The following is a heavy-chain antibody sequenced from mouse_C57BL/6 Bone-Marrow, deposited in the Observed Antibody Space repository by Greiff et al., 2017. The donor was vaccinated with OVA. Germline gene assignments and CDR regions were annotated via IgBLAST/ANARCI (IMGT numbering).Heavy chain of an antibody. V-gene: IGHV1-85*01. CDR1: GYTFTSYD. D-gene: IGHD1-1*01. CDR2: IYPRDGST. Sequence: QVQLKQSGPELVKPGASVKLSCKASGYTFTSYDINWVKQRPGQGLEWIGWIYPRDGSTKYNEKFKGKATLTVDTSSSTAYMELHSLTSEDSAVYFCARDYYGSSAYGYFDVWGTGTTVTVSS. J-gene: IGHJ1*03. CDR3: ARDYYGSSAYGYFDV.